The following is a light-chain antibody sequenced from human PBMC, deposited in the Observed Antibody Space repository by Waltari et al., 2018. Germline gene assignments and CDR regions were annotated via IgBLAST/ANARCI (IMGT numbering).Light chain of an antibody. CDR2: AAS. CDR1: QNITTY. V-gene: IGKV1-39*01. Sequence: DIQMTQSPSSLSAAVGDRVTITCRANQNITTYLNWYQPKPEKAPKLQIYAASSLQSGVPSRFSGSGSGTDFTLTISSLQPEDFATYSCQQSYTTPYTFGQGTELEI. CDR3: QQSYTTPYT. J-gene: IGKJ2*01.